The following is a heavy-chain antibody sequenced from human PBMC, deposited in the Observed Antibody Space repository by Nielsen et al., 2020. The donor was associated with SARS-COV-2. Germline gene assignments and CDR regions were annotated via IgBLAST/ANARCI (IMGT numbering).Heavy chain of an antibody. CDR3: ELGGAIRRDY. Sequence: SVKVSCEASGGTFSSYAISWVRQAPGQGLEWMGGIIPIFGTANYAQKFQGRVTITADESTSTAYMELSSLRSEDTAMYYCELGGAIRRDYWGQGTLVTVSS. V-gene: IGHV1-69*13. CDR1: GGTFSSYA. CDR2: IIPIFGTA. D-gene: IGHD2-15*01. J-gene: IGHJ4*02.